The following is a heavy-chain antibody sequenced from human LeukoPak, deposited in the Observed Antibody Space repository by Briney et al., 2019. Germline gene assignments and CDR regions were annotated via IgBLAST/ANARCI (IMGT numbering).Heavy chain of an antibody. D-gene: IGHD2-2*01. Sequence: GGSLRLSCAASGFTFSDYIMNWVRQAPGKGLEWISYVGISSGNTKYADSVKGRFTISGDKAKNSLYLQMNSLRVEDTAVYYCARDTKYAFDNWGQGTLVTVSS. CDR1: GFTFSDYI. J-gene: IGHJ4*02. V-gene: IGHV3-48*01. CDR2: VGISSGNT. CDR3: ARDTKYAFDN.